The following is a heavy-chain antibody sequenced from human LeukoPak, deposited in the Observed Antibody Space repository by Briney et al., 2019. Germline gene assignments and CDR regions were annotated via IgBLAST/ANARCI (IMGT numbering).Heavy chain of an antibody. J-gene: IGHJ6*03. CDR1: GYSFTTYF. D-gene: IGHD4-17*01. CDR2: INPGDSHT. V-gene: IGHV5-51*01. CDR3: ASHVTVTPSYLYYYMDV. Sequence: GESLKISCKGSGYSFTTYFIGWVRQMPGKGLEWVGVINPGDSHTTYSPSFQGHVTISADKSIGTAYLQWGSLKASDTAIYYCASHVTVTPSYLYYYMDVWGKGTTVIVSS.